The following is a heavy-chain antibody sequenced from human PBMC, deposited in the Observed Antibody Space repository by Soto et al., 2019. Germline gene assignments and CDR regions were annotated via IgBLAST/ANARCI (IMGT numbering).Heavy chain of an antibody. CDR2: IYHAGSP. V-gene: IGHV4-4*02. CDR3: APGSSFRADFDV. D-gene: IGHD3-10*01. CDR1: GGSVISSSW. J-gene: IGHJ3*01. Sequence: SETLSLTCGVSGGSVISSSWWTWVRQSPTKGLEWIGEIYHAGSPNYNPSFQSRISISLDKSKNSFSLRLTSVTAADAAIYYCAPGSSFRADFDVWGQGTTVTVSS.